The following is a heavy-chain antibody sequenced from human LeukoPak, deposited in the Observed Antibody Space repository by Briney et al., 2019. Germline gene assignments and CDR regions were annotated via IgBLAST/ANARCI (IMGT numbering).Heavy chain of an antibody. CDR2: IYYSGST. CDR3: ARQDPGIAVSGARYYFDS. Sequence: PSETLSLTCTVSGGSISSSSYYWSWIRQPPGKGLEWIGYIYYSGSTNYNPSLKSRVTISVDTSKNQISLKLSSVTAADTAVYYCARQDPGIAVSGARYYFDSWGQGALVTVSS. CDR1: GGSISSSSYY. J-gene: IGHJ4*02. D-gene: IGHD6-19*01. V-gene: IGHV4-61*05.